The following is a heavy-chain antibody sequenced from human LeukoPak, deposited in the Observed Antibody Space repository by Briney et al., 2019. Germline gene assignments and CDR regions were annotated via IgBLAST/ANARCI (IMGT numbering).Heavy chain of an antibody. V-gene: IGHV4-59*12. CDR3: AGGGGDRGCSFHV. CDR1: GGSTSSYY. J-gene: IGHJ3*01. D-gene: IGHD2-21*02. Sequence: RPSETLSLTCTVSGGSTSSYYWSWIRQPPGKGLEWIGYISSSGNTNYKPSLKGRVTISVDTSKNQFSLKLTSVTAADTAVYYCAGGGGDRGCSFHVWGRGTMVSVSS. CDR2: ISSSGNT.